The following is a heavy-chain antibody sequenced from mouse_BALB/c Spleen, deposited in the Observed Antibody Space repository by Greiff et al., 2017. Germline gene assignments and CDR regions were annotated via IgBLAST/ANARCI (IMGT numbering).Heavy chain of an antibody. D-gene: IGHD2-3*01. CDR1: GFTFSSFG. CDR3: ARGGYYEYFDV. Sequence: EVKLQQSGGGLVQPGGSRKLSCAASGFTFSSFGMHWVRQAPEKGLEWVAYISSGSSTIYYADTVKGRFTISRDNPKNTLFLQMTSLRSEDTAMYYCARGGYYEYFDVWGAGTTVTVSS. CDR2: ISSGSSTI. V-gene: IGHV5-17*02. J-gene: IGHJ1*01.